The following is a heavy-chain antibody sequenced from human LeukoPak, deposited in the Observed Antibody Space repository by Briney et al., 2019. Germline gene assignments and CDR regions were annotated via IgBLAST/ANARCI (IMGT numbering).Heavy chain of an antibody. CDR3: ASSPLSDSSSMLYYYYYMDV. CDR1: GFTFSSYS. CDR2: ISSSSSYI. V-gene: IGHV3-21*01. Sequence: GGSLRLSCAASGFTFSSYSMNWVRQAPGKGLEWVSSISSSSSYIYYADSVKGRFTISRDNAKNSLYLQMNSLRAEDTAVYYCASSPLSDSSSMLYYYYYMDVWGKGTTVTVSS. J-gene: IGHJ6*03. D-gene: IGHD6-6*01.